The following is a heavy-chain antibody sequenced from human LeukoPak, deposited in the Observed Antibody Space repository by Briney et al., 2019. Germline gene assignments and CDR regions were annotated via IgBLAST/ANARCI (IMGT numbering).Heavy chain of an antibody. J-gene: IGHJ4*02. CDR3: TRADGDYDHHFFDY. V-gene: IGHV3-49*04. CDR1: GFNFGDYG. CDR2: IRRRANDGTT. D-gene: IGHD4-17*01. Sequence: GGSLRLSCTGSGFNFGDYGLSWVRQAPGKGLEWIGFIRRRANDGTTEYAASIKGRFTISRDDSKSIAYLQMNGLQTEDTALYYCTRADGDYDHHFFDYWGQGTQVIVSS.